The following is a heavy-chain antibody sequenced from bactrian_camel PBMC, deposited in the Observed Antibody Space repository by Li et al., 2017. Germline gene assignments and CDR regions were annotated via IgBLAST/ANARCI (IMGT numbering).Heavy chain of an antibody. CDR1: GGTEDGFY. CDR3: AVDRPIRLVAPIITFRKIQNCGDTDDLY. D-gene: IGHD7*01. V-gene: IGHV3S1*01. J-gene: IGHJ4*01. Sequence: HVQLVESGGGLVHPGGSLKLSCVTSGGTEDGFYVAWIRQVPGKGREGVASIYTGTDRTYYADSVKGRFAISRDNGENAVRLRMSALSPRDTAVYFCAVDRPIRLVAPIITFRKIQNCGDTDDLYWGQGTQVTVS. CDR2: IYTGTDRT.